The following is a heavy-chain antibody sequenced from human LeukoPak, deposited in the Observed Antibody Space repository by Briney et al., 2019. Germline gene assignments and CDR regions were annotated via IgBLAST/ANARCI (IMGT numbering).Heavy chain of an antibody. CDR2: IYTSGST. J-gene: IGHJ4*02. D-gene: IGHD3-22*01. V-gene: IGHV4-61*02. CDR1: GASISSDGYH. CDR3: ARQTTSGYLDY. Sequence: SETLSLTCTVSGASISSDGYHWSWIRQPAGKGLEWIGRIYTSGSTNHNPSHKSRVTISVNTSKNQFSLKLNSVTAADRALHYCARQTTSGYLDYWGQGTPVTVS.